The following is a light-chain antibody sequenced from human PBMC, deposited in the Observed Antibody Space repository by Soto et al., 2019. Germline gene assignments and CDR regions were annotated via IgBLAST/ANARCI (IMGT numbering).Light chain of an antibody. CDR1: NSGSKS. Sequence: SYVLTQPPSVSVAPRQTARITCGGSNSGSKSVHWYQRKPGQAPVLVVYDDSDRPSGIPERFSGSNSGTTATLTISRVEAGDEADYFCQVWDSTSDHPRVFGGGTKLTVL. CDR2: DDS. V-gene: IGLV3-21*02. J-gene: IGLJ2*01. CDR3: QVWDSTSDHPRV.